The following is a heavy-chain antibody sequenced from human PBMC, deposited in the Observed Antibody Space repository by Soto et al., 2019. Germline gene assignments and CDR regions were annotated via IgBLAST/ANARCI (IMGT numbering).Heavy chain of an antibody. CDR3: ARSKLLPYSSTPFDY. V-gene: IGHV3-48*02. CDR1: GFTFSSYA. D-gene: IGHD6-13*01. Sequence: EVQLVESGGVLVQPGGSLRLSCVASGFTFSSYAMDWVRQAPGKGLEWVSYISSTSETMHHADSVKGRFTISRDNAKNSLYLQMNSLRDEDSAVYYCARSKLLPYSSTPFDYWGQGTLVTVSS. J-gene: IGHJ4*02. CDR2: ISSTSETM.